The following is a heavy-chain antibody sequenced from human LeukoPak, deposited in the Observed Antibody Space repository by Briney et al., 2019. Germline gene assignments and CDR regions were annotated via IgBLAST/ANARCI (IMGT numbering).Heavy chain of an antibody. CDR2: ISSSSSYT. CDR3: ASSAYYGSGGPNDAFDI. Sequence: GGSLRLSCAASGFTFSDYYMSWIRQAPGKGLEWVSYISSSSSYTNYADSVKGRFTISRDNAKNSLYLQMNSLRAEDTAVYYCASSAYYGSGGPNDAFDIWGQGTMVTVSS. D-gene: IGHD3-10*01. CDR1: GFTFSDYY. J-gene: IGHJ3*02. V-gene: IGHV3-11*06.